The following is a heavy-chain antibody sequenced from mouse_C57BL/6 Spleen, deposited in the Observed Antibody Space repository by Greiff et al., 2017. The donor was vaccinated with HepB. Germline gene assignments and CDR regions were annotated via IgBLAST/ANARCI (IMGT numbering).Heavy chain of an antibody. J-gene: IGHJ3*01. CDR3: ARHERGYYDYDVDWFAY. CDR2: FYPGSGSI. CDR1: GYTFTEYT. D-gene: IGHD2-4*01. V-gene: IGHV1-62-2*01. Sequence: QVQLKQSGAELVKPGASVKLSCKASGYTFTEYTIHWVKQRSGQGLEWIGWFYPGSGSIKYNEKFKDKATLTADKSSSTVYMELSRLTSEDSAVYFCARHERGYYDYDVDWFAYWGQGTLVTVSA.